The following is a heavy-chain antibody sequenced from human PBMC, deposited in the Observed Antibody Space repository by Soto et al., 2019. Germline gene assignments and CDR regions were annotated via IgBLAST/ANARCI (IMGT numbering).Heavy chain of an antibody. D-gene: IGHD2-15*01. CDR2: ISSSSSTI. CDR1: GFTFSSYS. V-gene: IGHV3-48*01. J-gene: IGHJ6*03. CDR3: ARVGKGVVVVSASPPYYYYYMDV. Sequence: GGSLRLSCAASGFTFSSYSMNWVRQAPGKGLEWVSYISSSSSTIYYADSVKGRFTISRDNAKNSLYLQMNSLRAEDTAVYYCARVGKGVVVVSASPPYYYYYMDVWGKGTTVTVSS.